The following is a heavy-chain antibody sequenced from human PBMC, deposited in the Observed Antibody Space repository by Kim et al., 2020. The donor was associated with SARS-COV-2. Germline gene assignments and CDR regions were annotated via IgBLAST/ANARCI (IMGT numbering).Heavy chain of an antibody. J-gene: IGHJ6*01. CDR3: DRGLGEETTLDYYG. Sequence: GGSLRLSCAASGFTFSNDGMSWVRQAPGKGLEWVGLIRSKRSGGTADYAATVQDRFTISRDDSKTKVYLQMNSLKNEDTAVYSCDRGLGEETTLDYYG. CDR1: GFTFSNDG. V-gene: IGHV3-15*01. D-gene: IGHD1-1*01. CDR2: IRSKRSGGTA.